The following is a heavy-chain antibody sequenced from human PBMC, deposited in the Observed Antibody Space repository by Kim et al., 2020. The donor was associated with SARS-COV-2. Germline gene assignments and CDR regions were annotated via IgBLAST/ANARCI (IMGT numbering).Heavy chain of an antibody. CDR1: GFTFSSYS. J-gene: IGHJ6*02. Sequence: GGSLRLSCAASGFTFSSYSMNWVRQAPGKGLEWVSSISSSSSYIYYADSVKGRFTISRDNAKNSLYLQMNSLRAEDTAVYYCARERESGPMDVWGQGTTVTVSS. D-gene: IGHD1-26*01. V-gene: IGHV3-21*01. CDR3: ARERESGPMDV. CDR2: ISSSSSYI.